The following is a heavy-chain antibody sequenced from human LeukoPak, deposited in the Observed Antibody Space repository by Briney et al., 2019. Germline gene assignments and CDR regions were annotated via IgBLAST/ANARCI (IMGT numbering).Heavy chain of an antibody. V-gene: IGHV4-39*07. J-gene: IGHJ3*02. CDR3: ARMGHDAFDI. CDR2: IYYSGST. D-gene: IGHD3-16*01. CDR1: GGSISSSSYY. Sequence: SETLSLTCTVSGGSISSSSYYWGWIRQPPGKGLEWIGSIYYSGSTYYNPSLKSRVTISVDTSKNQFSLKLSSVTAADTAVYYCARMGHDAFDIWGQGTTVTVSS.